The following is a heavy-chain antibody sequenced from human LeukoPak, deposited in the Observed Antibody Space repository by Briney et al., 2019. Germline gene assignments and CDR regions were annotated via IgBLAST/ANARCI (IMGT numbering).Heavy chain of an antibody. V-gene: IGHV3-30*02. Sequence: PGGSLRLSCAASGFTFSSYGMHWVRQAPGKGLEWVAFIRYDGSNKYYADSVKGRFTISRDNSKNTLYLQMNSLRAEDTAVYYCARDRAYSSGWHSDAFDIWGQGTMVTVSS. CDR3: ARDRAYSSGWHSDAFDI. J-gene: IGHJ3*02. CDR1: GFTFSSYG. D-gene: IGHD6-19*01. CDR2: IRYDGSNK.